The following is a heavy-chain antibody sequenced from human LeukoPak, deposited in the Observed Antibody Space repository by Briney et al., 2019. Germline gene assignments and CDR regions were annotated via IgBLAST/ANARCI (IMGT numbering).Heavy chain of an antibody. J-gene: IGHJ4*02. CDR2: IKSKAEGGTT. CDR1: GFSFSNTW. D-gene: IGHD2-15*01. V-gene: IGHV3-15*01. CDR3: TTDPSYCSAGNCYYFDF. Sequence: GGSLRLSCAASGFSFSNTWMNWVRQAPGKGLEWVGRIKSKAEGGTTDYAAPVKGRFTISRDDSKNTMYLHMNDLKTEDTAVYYCTTDPSYCSAGNCYYFDFWGQGTLVSVSS.